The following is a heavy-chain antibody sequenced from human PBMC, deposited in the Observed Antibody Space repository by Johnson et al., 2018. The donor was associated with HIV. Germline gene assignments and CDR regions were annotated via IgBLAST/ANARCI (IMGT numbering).Heavy chain of an antibody. CDR1: GFTFSSYA. CDR3: AKDMNWNLIGDDAFDI. Sequence: EVQLVESGGGVVQPGRSLRLSCAASGFTFSSYAMHWVRQAPGKGLEWVSGISWKSGRIKYADSVKGRFTISRDNAKNSLYLQMNSLRPEDTALYYCAKDMNWNLIGDDAFDIWGQGTMVTVSS. V-gene: IGHV3-9*01. J-gene: IGHJ3*02. D-gene: IGHD1-1*01. CDR2: ISWKSGRI.